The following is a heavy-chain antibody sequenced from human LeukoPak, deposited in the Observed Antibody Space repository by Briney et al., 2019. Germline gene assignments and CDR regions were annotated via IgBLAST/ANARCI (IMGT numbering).Heavy chain of an antibody. D-gene: IGHD6-19*01. CDR1: GGPLSGYY. Sequence: SETLSLICAVYGGPLSGYYWSWIRQPPGKGLEWIGEINHSGSTNYNSSLKSRVTISVDTSKNQFSLKLNSVTAADTAVYYCARLQLTASSDWTYSNMDVWGKGTTVSLSS. V-gene: IGHV4-34*01. CDR2: INHSGST. CDR3: ARLQLTASSDWTYSNMDV. J-gene: IGHJ6*03.